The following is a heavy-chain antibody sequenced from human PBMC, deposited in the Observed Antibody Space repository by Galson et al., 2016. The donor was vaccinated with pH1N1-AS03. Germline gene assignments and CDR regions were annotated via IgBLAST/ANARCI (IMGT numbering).Heavy chain of an antibody. CDR3: ARKDDDWGSVDF. CDR1: GNTFSSYW. D-gene: IGHD7-27*01. Sequence: LRLSCAASGNTFSSYWMTWVRQAPGKGLECVACINEDGSEKYYVDSMKGRFTIPRDNAKNSLYLQMNSLIAEDTAGYYCARKDDDWGSVDFWGPGTLVTVSS. J-gene: IGHJ4*02. V-gene: IGHV3-7*03. CDR2: INEDGSEK.